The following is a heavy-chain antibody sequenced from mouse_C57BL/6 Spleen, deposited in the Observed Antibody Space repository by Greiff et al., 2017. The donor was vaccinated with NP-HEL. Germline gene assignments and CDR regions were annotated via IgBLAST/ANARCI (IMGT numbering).Heavy chain of an antibody. Sequence: EVQLVESGGGLVQPKGSLKLSCAASGFSFNTYAMNWVRQAPGKGLEWVARIRSKSNNYATYYADSVKDRFTISRDDSESMLYLQMNNLKTEDTAMYYCVRPRDGYYGYFDVWGTGTTVTVSS. D-gene: IGHD2-3*01. CDR2: IRSKSNNYAT. V-gene: IGHV10-1*01. CDR3: VRPRDGYYGYFDV. J-gene: IGHJ1*03. CDR1: GFSFNTYA.